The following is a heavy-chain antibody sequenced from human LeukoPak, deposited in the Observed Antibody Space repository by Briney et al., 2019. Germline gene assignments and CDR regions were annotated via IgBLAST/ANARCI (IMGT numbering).Heavy chain of an antibody. CDR1: GFTVSSNY. J-gene: IGHJ5*02. CDR2: IYSGIRT. CDR3: AKVPGSITGTTFDP. V-gene: IGHV3-53*01. Sequence: GGSLRLSCAASGFTVSSNYMSWVRQAPGKGLEWVSVIYSGIRTYYADSVKGRFTISRDNSKNTLYLQMNSLRAEDTAVYYCAKVPGSITGTTFDPWGQGTLVTVSS. D-gene: IGHD1-20*01.